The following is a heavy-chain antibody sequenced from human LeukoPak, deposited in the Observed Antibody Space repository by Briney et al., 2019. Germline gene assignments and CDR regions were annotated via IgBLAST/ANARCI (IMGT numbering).Heavy chain of an antibody. J-gene: IGHJ3*02. CDR2: IYYSGST. CDR1: GGSIRSYY. Sequence: SETLSLTCTVSGGSIRSYYWSWIRQPPGKGLEWIGYIYYSGSTNYNPSLKSRVTISVDTSKNQFSLKLSSVTAADTAVYYCACLVDSGYRNDAFDIWGQGTMVTVSS. D-gene: IGHD3-22*01. CDR3: ACLVDSGYRNDAFDI. V-gene: IGHV4-59*01.